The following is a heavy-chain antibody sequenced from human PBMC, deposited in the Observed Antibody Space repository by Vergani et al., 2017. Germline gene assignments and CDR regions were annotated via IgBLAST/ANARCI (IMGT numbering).Heavy chain of an antibody. CDR3: AKAHSSGWYRLPDY. CDR2: IRYYGSNK. CDR1: GFTFSSYG. V-gene: IGHV3-30*02. Sequence: QVQLVESGGGVVQPGGSLRLSCAASGFTFSSYGMHWVRQAPGKGLEWVAFIRYYGSNKYYADSVKGRFTISRDNSKNTLYLQMNSLRAEDTAVYYCAKAHSSGWYRLPDYWGQGTLVTVSS. D-gene: IGHD6-19*01. J-gene: IGHJ4*02.